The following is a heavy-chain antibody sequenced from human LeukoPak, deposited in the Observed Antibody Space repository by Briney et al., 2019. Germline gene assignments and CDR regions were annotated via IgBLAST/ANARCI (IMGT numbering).Heavy chain of an antibody. CDR3: ARARRLAAAGRRGSCYFDY. CDR2: INHSGST. V-gene: IGHV4-34*01. J-gene: IGHJ4*02. D-gene: IGHD6-13*01. Sequence: PSETLSLTCAVYGGSFSGYYRSWIRQPPGKGLEWIGEINHSGSTNYNPSLKSRVTISVDTSKNQFSLKLSSVTAADTAVYYCARARRLAAAGRRGSCYFDYWGQGTLVTVSS. CDR1: GGSFSGYY.